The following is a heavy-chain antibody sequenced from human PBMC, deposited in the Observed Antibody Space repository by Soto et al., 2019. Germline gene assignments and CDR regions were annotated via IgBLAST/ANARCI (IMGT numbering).Heavy chain of an antibody. CDR1: GGSISSSNW. J-gene: IGHJ5*02. CDR3: ARVGWFGELFGWVDP. D-gene: IGHD3-10*01. Sequence: PSETLSLTCAVSGGSISSSNWWSWVRQPPGKGLEWIGEIYHSGSTNYNPSLKSRVTISVDKSKNQFSLKLSSVTAADTAMYYCARVGWFGELFGWVDPWGQGTLVTVS. V-gene: IGHV4-4*02. CDR2: IYHSGST.